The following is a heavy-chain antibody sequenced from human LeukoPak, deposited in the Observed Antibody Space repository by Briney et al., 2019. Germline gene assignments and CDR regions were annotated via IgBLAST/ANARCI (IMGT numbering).Heavy chain of an antibody. CDR3: ARGGTRFLEWLPMDV. V-gene: IGHV3-21*01. D-gene: IGHD3-3*01. CDR1: GFTFSPYS. CDR2: MSSSRYI. J-gene: IGHJ6*04. Sequence: GGSLRLSCAASGFTFSPYSMNWVRQAPGKGLEWVSSMSSSRYIYYADSVKGRVAISRDNAKNSLYLQMNSLRAEDTAVYYCARGGTRFLEWLPMDVWGKGTTVTVSS.